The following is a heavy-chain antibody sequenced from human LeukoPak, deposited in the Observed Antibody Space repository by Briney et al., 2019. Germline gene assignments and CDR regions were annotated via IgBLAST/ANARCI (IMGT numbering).Heavy chain of an antibody. CDR2: IPYDGSNK. D-gene: IGHD2-21*01. V-gene: IGHV3-30*02. Sequence: PGGSLRLSCAASGFTFSNYGMHWVRQAPGKGLEWVAFIPYDGSNKYYADSLQGRLTISRDNSMNTLYLQMSSLRGEDTARHYCAKDICGGNCYPHGGYWGQGTLVTVSS. CDR3: AKDICGGNCYPHGGY. J-gene: IGHJ4*02. CDR1: GFTFSNYG.